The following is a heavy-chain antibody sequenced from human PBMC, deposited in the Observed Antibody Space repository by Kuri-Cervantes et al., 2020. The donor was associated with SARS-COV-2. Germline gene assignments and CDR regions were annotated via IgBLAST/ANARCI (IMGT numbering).Heavy chain of an antibody. Sequence: GESLKISCAASGITVSSNNMSWVRQAPGKGLEWVSIIYTGGDTYYAESVKGRFTITRDISKNTSYLQLNSLKNEDTAVDYCASVKDTMIVGGYWFDVWGQGTLVTVSS. CDR3: ASVKDTMIVGGYWFDV. CDR1: GITVSSNN. CDR2: IYTGGDT. D-gene: IGHD3-22*01. J-gene: IGHJ5*02. V-gene: IGHV3-53*01.